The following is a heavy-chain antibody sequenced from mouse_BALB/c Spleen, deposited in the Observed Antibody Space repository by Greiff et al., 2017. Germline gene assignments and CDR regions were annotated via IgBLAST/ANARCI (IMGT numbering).Heavy chain of an antibody. Sequence: EVKLQESGPELVKPGASVKMSCKASGYTFTSYVMHWVKQKPGQGLEWIGYINPYNDGTKYNEKFKGKATLTSDKSSSTAYMELSSLTSEDSAVYYCARGSTMITTSFAYWGQGTLVTVSA. CDR1: GYTFTSYV. CDR3: ARGSTMITTSFAY. CDR2: INPYNDGT. D-gene: IGHD2-4*01. V-gene: IGHV1-14*01. J-gene: IGHJ3*01.